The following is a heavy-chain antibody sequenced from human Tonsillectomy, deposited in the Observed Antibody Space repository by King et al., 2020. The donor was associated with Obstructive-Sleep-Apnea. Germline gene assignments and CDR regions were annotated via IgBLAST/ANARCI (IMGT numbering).Heavy chain of an antibody. CDR2: IKHDGREK. CDR3: ARDMNIAAAVVDY. Sequence: VQLVESGGGLVQPGGSLRLSCAASVFTFSSFWMSWVRQAPGKGLEWVANIKHDGREKYFVDSVKGRFTISRDNAKNSLYLQMNSLRAEDTAVYYCARDMNIAAAVVDYWGQGTLVTVSS. J-gene: IGHJ4*02. V-gene: IGHV3-7*03. D-gene: IGHD6-13*01. CDR1: VFTFSSFW.